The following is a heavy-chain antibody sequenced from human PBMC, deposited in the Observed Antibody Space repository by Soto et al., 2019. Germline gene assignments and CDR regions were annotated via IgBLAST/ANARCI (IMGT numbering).Heavy chain of an antibody. CDR3: ARHYITLHKNNWFDP. CDR2: IVYRGPS. V-gene: IGHV4-39*01. CDR1: GDSFTTSDFS. D-gene: IGHD1-20*01. Sequence: LSFPFSVLGDSFTTSDFSWGWIRQAPGTVLECIGSIVYRGPSYYNRSVKSRVTMSIDTAKNQFSLMLRSVTAADTALYYCARHYITLHKNNWFDPWGQGIMVTVSS. J-gene: IGHJ5*02.